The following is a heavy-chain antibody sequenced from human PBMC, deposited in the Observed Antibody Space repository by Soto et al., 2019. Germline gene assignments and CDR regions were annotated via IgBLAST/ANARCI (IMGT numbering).Heavy chain of an antibody. D-gene: IGHD6-13*01. J-gene: IGHJ4*02. Sequence: EVQLLESGGGLVQPGGSLRISCAASGFSFGSYAMTWVRQAPGKGLEWVSALTGSGGSKYYADSVRDRFTISRDNSKNTLFLQMNSLGPSDTAVYYCAKDYGPKAPYPYSNTHTDFWGQGTRVTVSS. CDR3: AKDYGPKAPYPYSNTHTDF. CDR1: GFSFGSYA. V-gene: IGHV3-23*01. CDR2: LTGSGGSK.